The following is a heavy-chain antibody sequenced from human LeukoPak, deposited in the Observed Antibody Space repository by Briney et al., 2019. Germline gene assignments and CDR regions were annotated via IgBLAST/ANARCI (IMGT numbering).Heavy chain of an antibody. V-gene: IGHV4-59*08. CDR1: GGSISSYY. D-gene: IGHD5-24*01. CDR2: IYYSGST. CDR3: AMSRDGYIQPLFDY. J-gene: IGHJ4*02. Sequence: SETLSLTCTVSGGSISSYYWSWIRQPPGKGLEWIGYIYYSGSTNYNPSLKSRVTISVDTSKNQFSLKLSSVTAADTAVYYCAMSRDGYIQPLFDYWGQGTLVTVSS.